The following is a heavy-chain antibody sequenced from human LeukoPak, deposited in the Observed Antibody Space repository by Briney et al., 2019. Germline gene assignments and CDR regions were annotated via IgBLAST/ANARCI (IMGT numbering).Heavy chain of an antibody. CDR2: IYSGGST. D-gene: IGHD6-19*01. CDR3: ARVYSSGWYFDY. Sequence: PGGSLRLSCAASGVTVSSNYMSWVRQAPGKGLEWVSVIYSGGSTYYADSVRGRFTISRDNSKNTLYLQMNSLRAEDTAVYYCARVYSSGWYFDYWGQGTLVTVSS. V-gene: IGHV3-53*01. J-gene: IGHJ4*02. CDR1: GVTVSSNY.